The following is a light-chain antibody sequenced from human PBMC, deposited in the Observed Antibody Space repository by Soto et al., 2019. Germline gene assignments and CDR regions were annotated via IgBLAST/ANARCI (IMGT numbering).Light chain of an antibody. CDR1: QSISSW. CDR3: QQTNTFPLT. V-gene: IGKV1-12*01. J-gene: IGKJ4*01. CDR2: GAS. Sequence: DIQSTQSPSTLSASVGDRATLTCRASQSISSWLAWYQQKPGTAPKLLIYGASSLQSGVPSRFSGSGSETDFTLTISSLQPEDSATYYCQQTNTFPLTFGGGTKVDI.